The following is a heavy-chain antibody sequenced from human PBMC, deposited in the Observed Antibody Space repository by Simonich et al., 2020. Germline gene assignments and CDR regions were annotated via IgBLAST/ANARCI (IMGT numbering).Heavy chain of an antibody. CDR3: ARDYSNYDAFDI. Sequence: EVQLVESGGGLVQTGGSLRLFCAASGFTFSSYWMHGVSQAPGKWLVWGSCIKRYGSSPSDADSVKGRFTISRDNAKNTLYLQMNSLRAEDTAVYYCARDYSNYDAFDIWGQGTMVTVSS. CDR2: IKRYGSSP. J-gene: IGHJ3*02. V-gene: IGHV3-74*01. CDR1: GFTFSSYW. D-gene: IGHD4-4*01.